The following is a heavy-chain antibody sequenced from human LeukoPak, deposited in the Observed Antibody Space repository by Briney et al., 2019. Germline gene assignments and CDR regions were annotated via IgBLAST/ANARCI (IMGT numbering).Heavy chain of an antibody. V-gene: IGHV1-69*13. CDR2: IIPIFGTA. D-gene: IGHD2-2*02. Sequence: SVKVSCKASGGTFSSYAISWVRQAPGQGLEWMGGIIPIFGTANYAQKFQGRVTITADESTSTAYMELSSLRSEDTAVYYCARAEVVPAAIDGSISFDYWGQGTLVTVSS. CDR3: ARAEVVPAAIDGSISFDY. J-gene: IGHJ4*02. CDR1: GGTFSSYA.